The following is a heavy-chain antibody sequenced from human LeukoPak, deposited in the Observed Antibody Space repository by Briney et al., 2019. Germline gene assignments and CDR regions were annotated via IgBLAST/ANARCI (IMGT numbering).Heavy chain of an antibody. J-gene: IGHJ4*02. D-gene: IGHD5-12*01. Sequence: GSSVKVSCKASGGTFSTFGLGWLRQAPGQGLEWMGGIIPIFATANYAQRFQGRITITTDESTTTAYMELSSLRSEDTAFYYCARDDLYSGYDVWGQGTLVTVSS. CDR3: ARDDLYSGYDV. CDR2: IIPIFATA. CDR1: GGTFSTFG. V-gene: IGHV1-69*05.